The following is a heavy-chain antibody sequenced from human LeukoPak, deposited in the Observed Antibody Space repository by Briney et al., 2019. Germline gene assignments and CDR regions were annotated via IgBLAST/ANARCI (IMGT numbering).Heavy chain of an antibody. V-gene: IGHV3-7*01. Sequence: GGSLRLSCVASGFTFSSSWMNWVRRAPGKGLDWVANIKYDGSEEYYVDSVKGRFTISRDNAQNSLYLQMNNLRAEDTAVYYCARDVYRSFDYWGQGTLVTVSS. CDR3: ARDVYRSFDY. CDR2: IKYDGSEE. CDR1: GFTFSSSW. D-gene: IGHD5/OR15-5a*01. J-gene: IGHJ4*02.